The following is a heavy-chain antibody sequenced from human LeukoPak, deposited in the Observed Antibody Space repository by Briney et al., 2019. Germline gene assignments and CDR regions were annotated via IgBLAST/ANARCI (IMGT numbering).Heavy chain of an antibody. CDR1: GFTVSSNY. D-gene: IGHD3-9*01. CDR3: ATADWFSFDF. CDR2: IKNDGSEK. J-gene: IGHJ4*02. Sequence: GGFLRLSCAASGFTVSSNYMSWVRQAPGKGLEWVATIKNDGSEKNYQDSVKGRFTISRDNAKNSLYLQMSGLRAEDTAVYFCATADWFSFDFWGQGTLVNVSS. V-gene: IGHV3-7*04.